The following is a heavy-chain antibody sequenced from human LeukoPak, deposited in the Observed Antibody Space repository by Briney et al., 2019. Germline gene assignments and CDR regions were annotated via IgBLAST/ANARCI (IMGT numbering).Heavy chain of an antibody. CDR3: AKPQYTTDAFDV. V-gene: IGHV3-23*01. D-gene: IGHD2-2*02. Sequence: GGSLRLSCAASGFTFSSYAVSWVRQAPGKGLEWVAGISGSGGSTYYADSVKGQFTISRDNSKNTLYVQMNSLRAEDTAVYYCAKPQYTTDAFDVWGQGTMVTVSS. J-gene: IGHJ3*01. CDR2: ISGSGGST. CDR1: GFTFSSYA.